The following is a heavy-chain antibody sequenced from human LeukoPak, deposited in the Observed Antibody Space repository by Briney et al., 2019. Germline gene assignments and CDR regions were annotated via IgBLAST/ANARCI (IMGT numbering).Heavy chain of an antibody. CDR1: GGSISSYY. CDR2: IYYSGST. Sequence: SETLSLTCTVSGGSISSYYWSWIRQPPGKGLEWIGYIYYSGSTYYNPSLKSRVTISVDTSKNQFSLKLSSVTAADTAVYYCARGPGILWFGELFGSRFDPWGQGTLVTVSS. J-gene: IGHJ5*02. CDR3: ARGPGILWFGELFGSRFDP. V-gene: IGHV4-59*08. D-gene: IGHD3-10*01.